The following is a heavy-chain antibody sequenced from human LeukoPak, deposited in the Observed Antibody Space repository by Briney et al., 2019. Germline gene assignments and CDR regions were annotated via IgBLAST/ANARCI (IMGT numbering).Heavy chain of an antibody. J-gene: IGHJ4*02. CDR1: GFTFSSYA. CDR2: ISGSGGSI. V-gene: IGHV3-23*01. Sequence: GASLRLSCAASGFTFSSYAMSWVRQAPGKGLEWVSAISGSGGSIYYADSVKGRFTISRDNSKNTLYLQMNSLRAEDTAVYYCAKVWDIVVVVAATYFNYWGQGTLVTVSS. CDR3: AKVWDIVVVVAATYFNY. D-gene: IGHD2-15*01.